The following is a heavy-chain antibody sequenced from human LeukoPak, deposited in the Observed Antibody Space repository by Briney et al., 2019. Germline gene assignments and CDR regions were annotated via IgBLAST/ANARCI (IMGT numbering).Heavy chain of an antibody. CDR1: GGSIWNYY. D-gene: IGHD3-10*01. V-gene: IGHV4-59*08. CDR3: ARNLYGSGTYPFDY. Sequence: SETLSLTCTVSGGSIWNYYWSWIRQAPGKGLEWIGCVHYSGSTNYHPSLKSRVTILVDMSKNQFSLNLTSVTAADTAVYYCARNLYGSGTYPFDYWGQGALVTVSS. CDR2: VHYSGST. J-gene: IGHJ4*02.